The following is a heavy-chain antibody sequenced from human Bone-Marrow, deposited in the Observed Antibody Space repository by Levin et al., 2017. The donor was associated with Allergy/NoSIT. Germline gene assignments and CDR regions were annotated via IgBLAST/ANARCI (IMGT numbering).Heavy chain of an antibody. CDR2: ISYDGSNK. J-gene: IGHJ6*02. D-gene: IGHD3-22*01. Sequence: GGSLRLSCAASGFTFSSYAMHWVRQAPGKGLEWVAVISYDGSNKYYADSVKGRFTISRDNSKNTLYLQMNSLRAEDTAVYYCARWLGLEGSGYYPNYYGMDVWGQGTTVTVSS. CDR1: GFTFSSYA. CDR3: ARWLGLEGSGYYPNYYGMDV. V-gene: IGHV3-30-3*01.